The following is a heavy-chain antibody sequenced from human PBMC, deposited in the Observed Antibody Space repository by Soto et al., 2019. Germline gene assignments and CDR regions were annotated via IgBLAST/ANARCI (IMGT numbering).Heavy chain of an antibody. CDR2: IDPKSGDT. Sequence: ASVKVSCKASGYTFTENQIHWLRRAPGQRLEWMGRIDPKSGDTTFAQTYQGRVTMTRDTSSNTVYMELTRLTSDDTAVYYCARDSGYGSGASVNHYLDYWGHGTLVTVSS. D-gene: IGHD3-10*01. CDR3: ARDSGYGSGASVNHYLDY. J-gene: IGHJ4*01. CDR1: GYTFTENQ. V-gene: IGHV1-2*02.